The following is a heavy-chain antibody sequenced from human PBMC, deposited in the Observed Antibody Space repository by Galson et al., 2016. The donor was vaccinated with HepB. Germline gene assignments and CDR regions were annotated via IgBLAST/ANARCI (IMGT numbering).Heavy chain of an antibody. CDR2: ISSNGDKT. CDR1: GFNFGSYA. CDR3: VRQASGYSSGWFYFDS. Sequence: SLRLSCAASGFNFGSYAMNWVRQAPGKGLEWISSISSNGDKTDYADSVRDRFTISRDNFKNILYLQMGSTRTEDTAVYFCVRQASGYSSGWFYFDSWGHGTLVTVSS. J-gene: IGHJ4*01. D-gene: IGHD6-19*01. V-gene: IGHV3-64*02.